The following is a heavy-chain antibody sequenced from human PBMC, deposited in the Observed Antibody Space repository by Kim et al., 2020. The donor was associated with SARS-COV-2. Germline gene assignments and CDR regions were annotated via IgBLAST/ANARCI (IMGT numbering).Heavy chain of an antibody. V-gene: IGHV1-18*01. CDR1: GYTFRNYG. Sequence: ASVKVSCKTSGYTFRNYGIAWVRQAPGQGLEWMGWINTYNGHTKYAQKFQGRIIMTTDTSTTAYMELRSLRSDDTAVYYCARSAVTTFSDALDYWGQGTLVTVSS. CDR2: INTYNGHT. D-gene: IGHD4-17*01. J-gene: IGHJ4*02. CDR3: ARSAVTTFSDALDY.